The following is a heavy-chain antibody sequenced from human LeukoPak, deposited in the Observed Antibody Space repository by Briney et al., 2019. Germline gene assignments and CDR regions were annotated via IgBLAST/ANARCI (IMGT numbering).Heavy chain of an antibody. CDR3: TKDLMTGFSSGWYLAY. J-gene: IGHJ4*02. V-gene: IGHV3-23*01. D-gene: IGHD6-19*01. Sequence: GGSLRLSCEGSGFSFNGYAMSWVRQAPGKGLEWVAVTGGSDDNTHYADSVKGRFSISRDTSENRLFLQMNSLRPDDSALYYCTKDLMTGFSSGWYLAYWGQGTLVTVSS. CDR2: TGGSDDNT. CDR1: GFSFNGYA.